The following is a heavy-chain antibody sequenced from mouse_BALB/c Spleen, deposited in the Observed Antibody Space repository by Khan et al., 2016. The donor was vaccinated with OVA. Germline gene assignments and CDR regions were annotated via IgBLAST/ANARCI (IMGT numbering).Heavy chain of an antibody. J-gene: IGHJ2*01. CDR2: ILPGSGDT. CDR3: ALYGSRGDY. D-gene: IGHD1-1*01. CDR1: GFTFSNYW. Sequence: QVQLQQSGAELMKPGASEKISCKATGFTFSNYWIEWVKQRPGHGLEWIGQILPGSGDTNYNEKFEGKATFTADTSSNTAYMQLSSLTSEDSAVYYCALYGSRGDYWGQGTTLTVSS. V-gene: IGHV1-9*01.